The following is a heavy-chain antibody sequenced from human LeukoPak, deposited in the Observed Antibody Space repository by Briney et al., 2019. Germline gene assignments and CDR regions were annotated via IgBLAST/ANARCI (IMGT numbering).Heavy chain of an antibody. CDR3: ARGNTMVRGVIYDY. J-gene: IGHJ4*02. V-gene: IGHV4-39*07. CDR2: IYYSGST. Sequence: SETLSLTCTVSGGSISSSSYYWGWIRQPRGKGLEWIGSIYYSGSTYYNPSLKSRVTISVDTSKNQFSLKLSSVTAADTAVYYCARGNTMVRGVIYDYWGQGTLVTVSS. CDR1: GGSISSSSYY. D-gene: IGHD3-10*01.